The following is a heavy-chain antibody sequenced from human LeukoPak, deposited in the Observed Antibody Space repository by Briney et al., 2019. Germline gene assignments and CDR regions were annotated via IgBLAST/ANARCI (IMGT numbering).Heavy chain of an antibody. V-gene: IGHV3-23*01. CDR2: ISGSGGST. D-gene: IGHD3-22*01. CDR1: GFTFSSYA. J-gene: IGHJ4*02. CDR3: AKDWNYYDSSGYYGFDY. Sequence: GGSLRLSCAASGFTFSSYAMSWVRQAPGKGLEWVSAISGSGGSTYYADSVKGRFTISRDNSKNTLYLQMNSLRAEDTAVYYCAKDWNYYDSSGYYGFDYWGQGTLVTVSS.